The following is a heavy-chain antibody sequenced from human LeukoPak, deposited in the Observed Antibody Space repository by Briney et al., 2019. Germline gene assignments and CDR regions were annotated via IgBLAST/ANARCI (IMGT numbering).Heavy chain of an antibody. CDR2: ISDDGSDE. J-gene: IGHJ5*02. Sequence: GRSLRLSCAASGFTFNTYGMHWVRQAPGKGLEWVASISDDGSDEYYADSVKGRFTISRDNSKNTVYLQMNSLRAEDSAVYSCARDSYGCLDPWGQGTLVTVSS. CDR1: GFTFNTYG. D-gene: IGHD4-17*01. V-gene: IGHV3-30-3*01. CDR3: ARDSYGCLDP.